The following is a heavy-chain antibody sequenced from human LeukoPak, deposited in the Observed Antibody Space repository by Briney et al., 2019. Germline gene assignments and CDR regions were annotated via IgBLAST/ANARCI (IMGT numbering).Heavy chain of an antibody. CDR2: IYHSENT. D-gene: IGHD3-22*01. J-gene: IGHJ5*02. CDR3: TRGTSYYDSFFDP. Sequence: SETLSLTCTVSGYSISSGYYWGWIRQPPGKGLEWIGSIYHSENTYYNPSLKSRVTISVDTSKNQFSLKLSSVTAADTAVYYCTRGTSYYDSFFDPWGQGTLVTVSS. CDR1: GYSISSGYY. V-gene: IGHV4-38-2*02.